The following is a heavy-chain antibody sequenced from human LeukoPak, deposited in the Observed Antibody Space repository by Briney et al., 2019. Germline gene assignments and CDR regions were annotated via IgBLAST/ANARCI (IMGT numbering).Heavy chain of an antibody. V-gene: IGHV3-7*01. J-gene: IGHJ4*02. Sequence: GGSLRLSCAASGFTFSSYWMSWVRQAPGKGLEWVANIKQDGSEKYYVDSVKGRFTISRDNAKNTSYLQMDSLRAEDSAVYYCATVFDYWGQGTLVTVSS. CDR2: IKQDGSEK. CDR1: GFTFSSYW. CDR3: ATVFDY.